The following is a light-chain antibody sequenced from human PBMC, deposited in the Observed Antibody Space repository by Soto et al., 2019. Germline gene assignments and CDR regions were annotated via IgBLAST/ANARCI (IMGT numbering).Light chain of an antibody. CDR1: QSLRSS. J-gene: IGKJ1*01. V-gene: IGKV3-15*01. Sequence: RARWGPTLFVTDRESATQGCRASQSLRSSLAWYQQKPGQAPRLLIYDASTRATGIPARSSGSGSGTDFNLTSSGLQSEGFAVYSCKQYNNWPQTFGEGTKVDIK. CDR3: KQYNNWPQT. CDR2: DAS.